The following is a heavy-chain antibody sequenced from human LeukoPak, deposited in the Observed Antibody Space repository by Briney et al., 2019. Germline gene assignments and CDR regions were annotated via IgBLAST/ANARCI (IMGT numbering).Heavy chain of an antibody. D-gene: IGHD2-21*02. Sequence: GASVKVSCKASGYTFTSYGISWVRQAPGQGLEWMGWINPNSGGASSAQNFQGRVTMTRDTSISTAYMELSRLRSDDTAVYYCARAAAYCGGDCYPPVDYYFYYMDVWGKGTTVTISS. CDR1: GYTFTSYG. CDR2: INPNSGGA. V-gene: IGHV1-2*02. CDR3: ARAAAYCGGDCYPPVDYYFYYMDV. J-gene: IGHJ6*03.